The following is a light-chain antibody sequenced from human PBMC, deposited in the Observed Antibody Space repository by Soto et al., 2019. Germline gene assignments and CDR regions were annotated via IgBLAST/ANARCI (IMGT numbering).Light chain of an antibody. CDR3: QSFDSSLTAVV. J-gene: IGLJ3*02. CDR2: GDT. Sequence: QSVLTQPPSVSGAPGQRVTISCTGSSSNIGAGYGVEWYQQLAGTAPKLLIYGDTNRPSGVPDRFSGSKSGTSASLTITGLQAEDEADFYCQSFDSSLTAVVFGGGTKLIVL. V-gene: IGLV1-40*01. CDR1: SSNIGAGYG.